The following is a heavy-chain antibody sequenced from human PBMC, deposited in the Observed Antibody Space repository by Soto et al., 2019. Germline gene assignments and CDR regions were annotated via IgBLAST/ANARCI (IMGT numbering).Heavy chain of an antibody. J-gene: IGHJ4*02. CDR3: ARALQELHGGDSSGYYTLDY. Sequence: ASVKVSCKASGYTFTSYYMHWVRQAPGQGLEWMGIINPSGGSTSYAQKFQGRVTMTRDTSTSTVYMELSSLRSEGTAVYYCARALQELHGGDSSGYYTLDYWGQGTPVPVYS. CDR1: GYTFTSYY. CDR2: INPSGGST. V-gene: IGHV1-46*01. D-gene: IGHD3-22*01.